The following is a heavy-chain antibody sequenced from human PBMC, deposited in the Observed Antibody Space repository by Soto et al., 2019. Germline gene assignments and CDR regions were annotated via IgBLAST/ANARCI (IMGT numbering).Heavy chain of an antibody. V-gene: IGHV4-59*08. CDR2: IYYSGST. CDR3: ARAYNWNYQYMDV. CDR1: GGSISSYY. J-gene: IGHJ6*03. Sequence: SETLSLTCTVSGGSISSYYWSWIRQPPGKGLEWIGYIYYSGSTNYNPSLKSRVTISVDTSKNQFSLKLSSVTAADTAVYYCARAYNWNYQYMDVWGKGTTVTISS. D-gene: IGHD1-20*01.